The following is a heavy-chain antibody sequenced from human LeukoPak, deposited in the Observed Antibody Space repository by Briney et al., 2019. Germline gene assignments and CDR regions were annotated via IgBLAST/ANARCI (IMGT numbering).Heavy chain of an antibody. J-gene: IGHJ6*02. Sequence: TGASLRLSCAASGFTFSSYAMSWVRQAPGKGLEWVSAISGSGGSTYYADSVKGRFTISRDNSKNTLYLQMNSLRAEDTAVYYCAKGRVGSGWPTTGGIYYYYGMDVWGQGTTVTVSS. CDR3: AKGRVGSGWPTTGGIYYYYGMDV. CDR2: ISGSGGST. CDR1: GFTFSSYA. D-gene: IGHD1-1*01. V-gene: IGHV3-23*01.